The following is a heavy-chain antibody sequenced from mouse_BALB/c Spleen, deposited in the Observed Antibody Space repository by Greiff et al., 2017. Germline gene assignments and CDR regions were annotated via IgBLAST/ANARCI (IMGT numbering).Heavy chain of an antibody. CDR1: GYAFSSYW. Sequence: QVQLQQSGAELVRPGSSVKISCKASGYAFSSYWMNWVKQRPGQGLEWIGQIYPGDGDTNNNGKFKGKATLTADKSSSTAYMQLSSLTSEDSAVYFCARTDGNYHFDYWGQGTTLTVSS. CDR3: ARTDGNYHFDY. J-gene: IGHJ2*01. V-gene: IGHV1-80*01. D-gene: IGHD2-1*01. CDR2: IYPGDGDT.